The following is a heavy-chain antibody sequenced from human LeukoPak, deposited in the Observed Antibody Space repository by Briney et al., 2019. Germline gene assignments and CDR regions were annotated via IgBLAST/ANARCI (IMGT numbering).Heavy chain of an antibody. CDR3: ARGSVYGY. CDR2: INHSGST. V-gene: IGHV4-34*01. CDR1: GGSFSGYY. D-gene: IGHD5/OR15-5a*01. J-gene: IGHJ4*02. Sequence: PSETLSLTCAVYGGSFSGYYWSWIRQPPGKGLEWIGEINHSGSTNYNPSLKSRVTISVDTSKNQFSLKLSSVTAADTAVYYCARGSVYGYWGQGTLDTVSS.